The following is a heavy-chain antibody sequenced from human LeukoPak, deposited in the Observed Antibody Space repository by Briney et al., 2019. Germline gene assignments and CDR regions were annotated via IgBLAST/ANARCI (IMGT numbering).Heavy chain of an antibody. CDR3: TRTESGTYKGGFDY. J-gene: IGHJ4*02. CDR1: GFTFGDYA. Sequence: GGSLRLSCTASGFTFGDYAMSWFRQAPGKGLEWVAFIRSKTYGGTTEYAASVKGRFTISRGDSKSIAYLQMNSLKTEDTALYYCTRTESGTYKGGFDYWGQGTLVTVSS. D-gene: IGHD1-26*01. CDR2: IRSKTYGGTT. V-gene: IGHV3-49*03.